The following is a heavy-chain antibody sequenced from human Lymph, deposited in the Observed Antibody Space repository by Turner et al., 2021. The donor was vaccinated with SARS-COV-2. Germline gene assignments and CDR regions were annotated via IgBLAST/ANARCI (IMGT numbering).Heavy chain of an antibody. V-gene: IGHV1-2*02. CDR1: GYTFTGYY. CDR3: ARSRDLQSMVRGVDPFDY. Sequence: QVQLVQSGAEMKKPGASVKVYCKASGYTFTGYYMHWVRQAPGQGLECMGWINPNSGGTNYAQKFQGRVTMTRDTSISTAYLELSRLRSDDTAVYYCARSRDLQSMVRGVDPFDYWGQGTLVTVSS. D-gene: IGHD3-10*01. CDR2: INPNSGGT. J-gene: IGHJ4*02.